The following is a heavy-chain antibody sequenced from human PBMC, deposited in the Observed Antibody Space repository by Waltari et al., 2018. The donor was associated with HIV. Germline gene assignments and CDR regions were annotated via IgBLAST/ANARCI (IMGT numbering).Heavy chain of an antibody. J-gene: IGHJ4*02. CDR2: IKEDGSEK. CDR3: ARARYCSSISCSYFDD. V-gene: IGHV3-7*01. CDR1: GLSFSGNW. Sequence: VQLVESGGGLVQSGGSLRRSCAVAGLSFSGNWMSWVRQAPGKGLEWVANIKEDGSEKYYVDSVKGRFTISRDNAKNSLYLQMNSLRAEDTAMYYCARARYCSSISCSYFDDWGQGTLVTVSS. D-gene: IGHD2-2*01.